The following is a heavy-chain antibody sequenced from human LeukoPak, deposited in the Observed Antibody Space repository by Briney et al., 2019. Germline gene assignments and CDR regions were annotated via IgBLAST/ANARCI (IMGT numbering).Heavy chain of an antibody. Sequence: SVKVSCKASGGTFSSYAISWVRQAPGQGLEWMGGIIPIFGTANYAQKFQGRVTITADESTSTAYMELSSLGSEDTVVYYCARVGLIPYWGQGTLVTVPS. CDR2: IIPIFGTA. D-gene: IGHD3/OR15-3a*01. CDR1: GGTFSSYA. J-gene: IGHJ4*02. CDR3: ARVGLIPY. V-gene: IGHV1-69*13.